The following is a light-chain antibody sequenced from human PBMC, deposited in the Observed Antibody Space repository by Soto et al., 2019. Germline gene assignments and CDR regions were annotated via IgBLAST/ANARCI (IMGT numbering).Light chain of an antibody. CDR1: SSDVGHYNY. Sequence: QSALTQPASVSGSPGQSITISCTGTSSDVGHYNYVSWYQQHPGKAPKLMIYEVTNRPSGVSKRFSGSKSGNTASLTISGLRAEDEADYYCSSYTSISTWVFGGGTKLTVL. CDR2: EVT. CDR3: SSYTSISTWV. V-gene: IGLV2-14*01. J-gene: IGLJ3*02.